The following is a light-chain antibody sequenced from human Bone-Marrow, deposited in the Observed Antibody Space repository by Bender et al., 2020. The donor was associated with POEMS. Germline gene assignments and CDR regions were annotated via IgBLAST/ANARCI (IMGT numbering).Light chain of an antibody. Sequence: QSVLTQPPSASGTPGQRVTISCSGCSSNIGTNPVNWYQQLPGTAPKLLIYINNHRPSGVPDRFSGSKSGTSASLAISGLQSEDEADYYCAAWEDSLNGWVFGGGTKLTVL. CDR2: INN. CDR1: SSNIGTNP. CDR3: AAWEDSLNGWV. J-gene: IGLJ3*02. V-gene: IGLV1-44*01.